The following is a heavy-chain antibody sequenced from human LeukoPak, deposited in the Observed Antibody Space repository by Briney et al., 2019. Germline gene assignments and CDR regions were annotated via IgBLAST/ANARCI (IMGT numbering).Heavy chain of an antibody. V-gene: IGHV4-31*03. D-gene: IGHD3-9*01. CDR3: ARVTRTFYDILTGRSREGRFDY. Sequence: SETLSLTCTVSGGSIISGGYYWSWIRQHPGKGLEWIVYTYYSGSTYYNPSLKSRVTVSAYTSKNQFSLKLRSVTAADTAVYYCARVTRTFYDILTGRSREGRFDYWGQGTLVTVSS. CDR1: GGSIISGGYY. J-gene: IGHJ4*02. CDR2: TYYSGST.